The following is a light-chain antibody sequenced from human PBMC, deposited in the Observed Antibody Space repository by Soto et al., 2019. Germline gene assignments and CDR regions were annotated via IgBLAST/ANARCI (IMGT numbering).Light chain of an antibody. CDR1: QSVRNSY. V-gene: IGKV3-11*01. CDR2: ATS. Sequence: ETVLTQSPGTLSLSPGERATLSCRASQSVRNSYLAWYRQNPGQAPRLLMYATSNRATGIPARFSGSGSGTDLTITISSLEPEDFAVYYCQQRSNWPLTFGGGTKVEIK. CDR3: QQRSNWPLT. J-gene: IGKJ4*01.